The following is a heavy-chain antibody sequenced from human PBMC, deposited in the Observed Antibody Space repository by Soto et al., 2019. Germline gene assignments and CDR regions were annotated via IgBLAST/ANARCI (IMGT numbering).Heavy chain of an antibody. J-gene: IGHJ6*02. D-gene: IGHD5-18*01. CDR1: GYGFTSYG. V-gene: IGHV1-18*01. CDR2: ISAYNGNT. CDR3: ARLGLSWIQLWPGAYGMDV. Sequence: ASLKVSCEACGYGFTSYGMSCVRQAPGQGLEWMGWISAYNGNTNYAQKLQGRVTMTTDTSTSTAYMELRSLRSDDTAVYYCARLGLSWIQLWPGAYGMDVWGQGTTVTVSS.